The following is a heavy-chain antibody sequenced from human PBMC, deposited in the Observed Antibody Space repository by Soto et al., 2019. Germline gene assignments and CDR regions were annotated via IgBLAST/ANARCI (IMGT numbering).Heavy chain of an antibody. D-gene: IGHD3-22*01. CDR3: AREPRDYYDSSGYYPGAFDI. Sequence: SATLSLTCTVSGGSISSGGYYWSWIRQHPGKGLEWIGYIYYSGSTYYNPSLKSPVTISVDTSKNQFSLKLSSVTAADTAVYYCAREPRDYYDSSGYYPGAFDIWGQGTMVTVSS. CDR1: GGSISSGGYY. V-gene: IGHV4-31*01. J-gene: IGHJ3*02. CDR2: IYYSGST.